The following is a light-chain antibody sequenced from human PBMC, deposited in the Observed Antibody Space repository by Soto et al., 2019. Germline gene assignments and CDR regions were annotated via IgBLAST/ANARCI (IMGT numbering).Light chain of an antibody. J-gene: IGLJ3*02. CDR3: VSYIESTVTHWV. Sequence: QSALTQPRSVSGSPGQSVALSCTGTSSNVCVYNYVSWYQQHPGKAPKLMIYDVSKRPSGVPDRFSGSKSGNTASLSISGLQAEDEADYYFVSYIESTVTHWVFGGGTKLTVL. CDR2: DVS. CDR1: SSNVCVYNY. V-gene: IGLV2-11*01.